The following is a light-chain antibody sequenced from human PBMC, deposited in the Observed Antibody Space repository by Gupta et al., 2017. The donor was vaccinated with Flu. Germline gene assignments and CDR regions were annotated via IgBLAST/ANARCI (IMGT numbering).Light chain of an antibody. CDR2: RNK. Sequence: VLTQPPSASGPPGQRVTISCSGSSSNIGSNYVYWYQQLPGTAPKLLIFRNKQRPSGVPARFSGSKSGTSASLAISGLRSEDEADYYCAAWDDSLSGHVVFGGGTKLTVL. CDR3: AAWDDSLSGHVV. CDR1: SSNIGSNY. V-gene: IGLV1-47*01. J-gene: IGLJ2*01.